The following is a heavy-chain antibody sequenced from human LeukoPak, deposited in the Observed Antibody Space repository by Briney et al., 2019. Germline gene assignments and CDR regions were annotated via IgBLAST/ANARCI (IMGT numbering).Heavy chain of an antibody. CDR2: ISYDGSNK. D-gene: IGHD3-10*01. CDR1: GFTFSSYA. Sequence: GRSLRLSCAASGFTFSSYAMHWVRQAPGKGLEWVAVISYDGSNKYYADSVKGRFTISRDNSKNTLYLQMNNLRAEDTAVYYCARDYYGSGSYLDYWGQGTLVTVSS. CDR3: ARDYYGSGSYLDY. V-gene: IGHV3-30-3*01. J-gene: IGHJ4*02.